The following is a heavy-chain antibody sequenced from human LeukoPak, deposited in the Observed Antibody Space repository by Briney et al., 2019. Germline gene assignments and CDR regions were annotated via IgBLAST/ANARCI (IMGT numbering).Heavy chain of an antibody. D-gene: IGHD2-15*01. J-gene: IGHJ4*02. CDR3: AKDLYGDIGGPGY. CDR1: GFTFSSYA. Sequence: GGSLRLSCAASGFTFSSYAMHWVRQAPGKGLEWVAVISYDGSNKYYADSVKGRFTISRDNSKNTLYLQMNSLRAEDTAVYYCAKDLYGDIGGPGYWGQGTLVTVSS. CDR2: ISYDGSNK. V-gene: IGHV3-30*04.